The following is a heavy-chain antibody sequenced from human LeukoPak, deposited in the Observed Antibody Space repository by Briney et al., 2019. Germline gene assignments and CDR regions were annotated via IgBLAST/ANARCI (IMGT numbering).Heavy chain of an antibody. D-gene: IGHD3-22*01. CDR1: GGSISSYY. J-gene: IGHJ4*01. CDR2: IYYSGST. CDR3: ASEIGY. V-gene: IGHV4-59*01. Sequence: SETLSLTCTVSGGSISSYYWSWIRQPPGKGLEWIGYIYYSGSTNYNPSLKSRVTISVDTSKNKCSLKLRPVIAADTAVYSCASEIGYWGEETLVSVSS.